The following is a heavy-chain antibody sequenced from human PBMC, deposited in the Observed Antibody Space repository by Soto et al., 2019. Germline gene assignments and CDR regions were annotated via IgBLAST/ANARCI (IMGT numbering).Heavy chain of an antibody. D-gene: IGHD4-17*01. CDR3: AKDATTYGDYDWDL. CDR2: ISGSGGST. V-gene: IGHV3-23*01. CDR1: GFTFSSYP. Sequence: EVQLLESGGAWVRPGGSLRPSCAAPGFTFSSYPMSWVRQPPGRGLEGVSAISGSGGSTYYADSVKGRFTISRDNSKNTLYLQMNSLRAEDTAVYYCAKDATTYGDYDWDLWGRGTLVTVSS. J-gene: IGHJ2*01.